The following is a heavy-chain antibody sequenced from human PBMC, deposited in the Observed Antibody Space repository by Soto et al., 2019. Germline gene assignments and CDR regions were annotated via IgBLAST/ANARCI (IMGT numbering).Heavy chain of an antibody. CDR3: ARQSSGWYYFDY. Sequence: PSETLSLTCTVSDGSINSYCWTWIRQPPGKGLEWIGFFYYNGSTNSNPSLKSRVTISVDTSKNLFSLKLSSVTAADTAVYYCARQSSGWYYFDYWGQGTLVTVSS. CDR1: DGSINSYC. V-gene: IGHV4-59*08. J-gene: IGHJ4*02. CDR2: FYYNGST. D-gene: IGHD6-19*01.